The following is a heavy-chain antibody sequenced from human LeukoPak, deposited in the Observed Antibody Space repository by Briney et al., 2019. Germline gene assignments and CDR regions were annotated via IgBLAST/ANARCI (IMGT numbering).Heavy chain of an antibody. J-gene: IGHJ3*02. Sequence: GGSLRLSCAASGFTFNTYALHWIRQAPGKGLEWVPAITSDGSKKYYADSVKGRFTISRDNSKNTLYLQMNSLRADDTAVYFCARTSLRYFGSGSYSLDVFDIWGQGTMVTASS. CDR2: ITSDGSKK. V-gene: IGHV3-30-3*01. CDR1: GFTFNTYA. D-gene: IGHD3-10*01. CDR3: ARTSLRYFGSGSYSLDVFDI.